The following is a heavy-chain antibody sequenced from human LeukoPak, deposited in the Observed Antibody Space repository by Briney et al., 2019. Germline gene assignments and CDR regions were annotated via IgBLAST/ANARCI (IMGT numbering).Heavy chain of an antibody. V-gene: IGHV4-34*01. CDR3: ARGKVRGFLEWRNPYYYYYGMDV. D-gene: IGHD3-3*01. J-gene: IGHJ6*02. Sequence: SETLSLTCAVYGGSFSGYYWSWIRQPPGKGLEWIGEINHSGSTNYNPSLKSRVTISVDTSKNQFSLKLSSVTAADTAVYYCARGKVRGFLEWRNPYYYYYGMDVWGQGTTVTVSS. CDR1: GGSFSGYY. CDR2: INHSGST.